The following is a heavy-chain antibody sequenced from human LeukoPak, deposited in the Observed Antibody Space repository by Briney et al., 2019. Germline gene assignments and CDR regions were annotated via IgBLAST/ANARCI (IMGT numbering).Heavy chain of an antibody. CDR1: GFTFSSYG. V-gene: IGHV3-30*02. CDR3: AKDLRPEDSSSWFTPLGYYYYGMDV. D-gene: IGHD6-13*01. CDR2: IRYDGSNK. J-gene: IGHJ6*02. Sequence: GGSLRLSCAASGFTFSSYGMHWVRQAPGKGLEWVAFIRYDGSNKYYADPVKGRFTISRDDSKNTLYLQMNSLRAEDTAVYYCAKDLRPEDSSSWFTPLGYYYYGMDVWGQGTTVTVSS.